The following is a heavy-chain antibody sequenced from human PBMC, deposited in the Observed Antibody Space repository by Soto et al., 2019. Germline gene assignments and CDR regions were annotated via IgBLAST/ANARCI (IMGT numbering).Heavy chain of an antibody. CDR2: IYYSGST. J-gene: IGHJ4*02. Sequence: QLQLQESGPGLVKPSETLSLTCTVSGGSISSSSYYWGWIRQPPGKGLEWIGSIYYSGSTYYNPSLCIGVTISVETCKNKFSLKLSSVTAADTAVYYCARREVCIAVAGTQGFDYWGQGTLVTVSS. CDR3: ARREVCIAVAGTQGFDY. CDR1: GGSISSSSYY. V-gene: IGHV4-39*01. D-gene: IGHD6-19*01.